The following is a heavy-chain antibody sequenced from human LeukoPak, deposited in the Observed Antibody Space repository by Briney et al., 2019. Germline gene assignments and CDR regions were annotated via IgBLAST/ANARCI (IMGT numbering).Heavy chain of an antibody. CDR1: GSTFRSTG. CDR3: AREASLSGCYFDY. Sequence: PGRPMTPPSAAPGSTFRSTGMHWVRQAPGKERGGVAVRWYDGTANSYGDSVKGRFTISRDNSKNTLFRQMNSRRAEDTALYYCAREASLSGCYFDYWGQGTLVTVSS. V-gene: IGHV3-33*01. CDR2: RWYDGTAN. D-gene: IGHD5-12*01. J-gene: IGHJ4*02.